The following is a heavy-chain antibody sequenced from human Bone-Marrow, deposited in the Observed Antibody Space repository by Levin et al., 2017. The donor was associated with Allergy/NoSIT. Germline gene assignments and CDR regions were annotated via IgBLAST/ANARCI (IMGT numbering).Heavy chain of an antibody. D-gene: IGHD1-7*01. J-gene: IGHJ5*02. Sequence: KVSCKGSGYSFTSSWIGWVRQMPGKGLEWMGIIYPRDSDTRYSPSFQGQATISVDKSISNAYLQWSSLKASDPTIYYCTGRAPNIFGTTGNWFHPWGQGTLVTVSS. CDR1: GYSFTSSW. CDR3: TGRAPNIFGTTGNWFHP. V-gene: IGHV5-51*01. CDR2: IYPRDSDT.